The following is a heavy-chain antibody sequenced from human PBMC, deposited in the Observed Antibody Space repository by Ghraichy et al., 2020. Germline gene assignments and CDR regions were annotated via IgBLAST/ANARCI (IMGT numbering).Heavy chain of an antibody. CDR1: GFTFSSYS. CDR3: ASLEPSMVRGVMGYYGMDV. CDR2: ISSSSSYI. Sequence: GGSLRLSCAASGFTFSSYSMNWVRQAPGKGLEWVSSISSSSSYIYYADSVKGRFTISRDNAKNSLYLQMNSLRAEDTAVYYCASLEPSMVRGVMGYYGMDVWGQGTTVTVSS. D-gene: IGHD3-10*01. V-gene: IGHV3-21*01. J-gene: IGHJ6*02.